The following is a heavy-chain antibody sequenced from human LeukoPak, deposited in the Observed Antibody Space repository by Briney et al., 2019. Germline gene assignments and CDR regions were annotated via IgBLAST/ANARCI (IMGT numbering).Heavy chain of an antibody. V-gene: IGHV3-7*05. CDR3: AGYIMMTFGGVVVQGSRYGGWFDP. CDR1: GFTFSTYW. Sequence: GGSLRLSCAASGFTFSTYWMSWVRQAPGKGLEWVANIKEDGSEKYYVDSVKGRFTISRDNAKNSLYLQMNSLRAEDTAVYYCAGYIMMTFGGVVVQGSRYGGWFDPWGQGTLVTVSS. J-gene: IGHJ5*02. D-gene: IGHD3-16*02. CDR2: IKEDGSEK.